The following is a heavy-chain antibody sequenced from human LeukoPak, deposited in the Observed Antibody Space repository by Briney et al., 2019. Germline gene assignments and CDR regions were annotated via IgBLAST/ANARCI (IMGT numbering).Heavy chain of an antibody. CDR2: ISAYNGNT. V-gene: IGHV1-18*01. CDR3: ARDLFDILTYHYYYYYMDV. D-gene: IGHD3-9*01. CDR1: GYTFTSYG. Sequence: GASVKVSCKASGYTFTSYGISWVRQAPGQGLEWMGWISAYNGNTNYAQKLQGRVTVTTDTSTSTAYMELRSLRSDDTAVYYCARDLFDILTYHYYYYYMDVWGKGTTVTVSS. J-gene: IGHJ6*03.